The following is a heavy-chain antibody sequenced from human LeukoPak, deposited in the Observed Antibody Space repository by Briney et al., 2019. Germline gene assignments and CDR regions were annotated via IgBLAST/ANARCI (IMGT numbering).Heavy chain of an antibody. CDR3: ARRAGAYSHPHDY. CDR1: GFTFSDYY. Sequence: GGSLRLSCAASGFTFSDYYLSWIRQAPGKGLEWVSFIYSDNTHYSDSVKGRFTISRDNSKNTLYLQMNSLRAEDTAVYYCARRAGAYSHPHDYWGQGTLVTVSS. D-gene: IGHD4/OR15-4a*01. V-gene: IGHV3-53*01. J-gene: IGHJ4*02. CDR2: IYSDNT.